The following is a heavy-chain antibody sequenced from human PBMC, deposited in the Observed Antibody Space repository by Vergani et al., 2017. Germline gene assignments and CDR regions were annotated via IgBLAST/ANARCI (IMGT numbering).Heavy chain of an antibody. CDR1: GFTFSSYA. V-gene: IGHV3-23*01. Sequence: EVQLLESGGGLVQPGGSLRLSCAASGFTFSSYAMSWVRQAPGKGLEWVSAISGSGGSTYYADSVKGRFTISRDNSKNTLYLQMNSLRAEDTAVYYCAKDENYDFWSVYYNYYYGMDVWGEGTTVTVSS. CDR2: ISGSGGST. J-gene: IGHJ6*04. CDR3: AKDENYDFWSVYYNYYYGMDV. D-gene: IGHD3-3*01.